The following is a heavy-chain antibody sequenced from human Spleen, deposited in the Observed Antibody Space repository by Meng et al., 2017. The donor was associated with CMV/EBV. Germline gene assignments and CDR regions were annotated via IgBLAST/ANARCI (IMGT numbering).Heavy chain of an antibody. D-gene: IGHD3-10*01. J-gene: IGHJ5*02. Sequence: QVQLQQWGAGLFKPSXTLSLTCPLHGGSFSGYYWSWIRQPPGKGLEWIGEINHSGSTNYNPSLKSRVTISVDTSKNQFSLKLSSVTAADTAVYYCARGRITMVRGVKGVWFDPGGQGTLVTVSS. CDR1: GGSFSGYY. CDR2: INHSGST. CDR3: ARGRITMVRGVKGVWFDP. V-gene: IGHV4-34*01.